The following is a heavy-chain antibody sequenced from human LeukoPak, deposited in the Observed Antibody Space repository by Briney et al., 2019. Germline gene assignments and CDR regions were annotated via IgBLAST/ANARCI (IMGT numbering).Heavy chain of an antibody. CDR2: IVVGSGNT. D-gene: IGHD2-15*01. Sequence: SVKVSCKASGFTFTSSAMQWVRQARGQRLEWIGWIVVGSGNTNYAQKFQERVTMTRDTSTSTVYMELSSLRSEDTAVYYCATDIVVVVAANGYWGQGTLVTVSS. V-gene: IGHV1-58*02. CDR1: GFTFTSSA. CDR3: ATDIVVVVAANGY. J-gene: IGHJ4*02.